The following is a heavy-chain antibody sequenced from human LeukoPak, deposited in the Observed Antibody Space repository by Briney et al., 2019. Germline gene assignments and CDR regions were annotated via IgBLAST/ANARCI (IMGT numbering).Heavy chain of an antibody. D-gene: IGHD1-1*01. CDR3: ARVLREGGERKTQYYYYYGMDV. V-gene: IGHV3-7*01. CDR1: GFTFSSYW. Sequence: GGSLRLSCAASGFTFSSYWMRWVREAPGKGLEWVANIKQEGREKYYVDSVKGRFNISRDNAKNSLYLQMNSLRAEDTAVYYCARVLREGGERKTQYYYYYGMDVWGQGTTVTVSS. J-gene: IGHJ6*02. CDR2: IKQEGREK.